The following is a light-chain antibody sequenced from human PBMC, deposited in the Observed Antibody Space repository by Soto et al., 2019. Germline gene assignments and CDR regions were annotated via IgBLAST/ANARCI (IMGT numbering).Light chain of an antibody. V-gene: IGLV1-47*02. Sequence: QSVLTQPPSASGTPGQRVTISCSGSSSNIGSNYVYWYQQLPGTAPKLLIYSNNQRPSGVPDRFSGSKSGTSASLATSGLRSEDEADYYCAAWDDSLSGHYVFGTGTKVTVL. CDR2: SNN. J-gene: IGLJ1*01. CDR1: SSNIGSNY. CDR3: AAWDDSLSGHYV.